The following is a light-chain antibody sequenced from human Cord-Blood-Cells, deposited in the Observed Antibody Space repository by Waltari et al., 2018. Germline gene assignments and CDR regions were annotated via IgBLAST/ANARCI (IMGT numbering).Light chain of an antibody. J-gene: IGLJ1*01. CDR2: GNS. CDR1: SSNIGAGYD. CDR3: QSYDSSLSGYV. V-gene: IGLV1-40*01. Sequence: QSVLTQPPSVSGAPGQRVTISCTGSSSNIGAGYDVHWYQQLPGTAPKLLIYGNSTRPSGVPDRFSGSKSGTSASLAIPGLQAEDEADYYCQSYDSSLSGYVFGTGTKVTVL.